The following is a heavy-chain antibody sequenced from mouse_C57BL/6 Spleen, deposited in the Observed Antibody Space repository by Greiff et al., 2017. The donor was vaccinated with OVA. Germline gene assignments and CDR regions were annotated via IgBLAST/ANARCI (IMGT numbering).Heavy chain of an antibody. CDR1: GYTFTDYY. D-gene: IGHD1-1*01. Sequence: VQLKQSGPELVKPGASVKISCKASGYTFTDYYMNWVKQSHGKSLQWIGDINPNNGGTSYNQKFKGKATLTVDKSSSTAYMELRSLTSEDSAVYYCAGYYYGSGDGFAYWGQGTLVTVSA. V-gene: IGHV1-26*01. CDR2: INPNNGGT. J-gene: IGHJ3*01. CDR3: AGYYYGSGDGFAY.